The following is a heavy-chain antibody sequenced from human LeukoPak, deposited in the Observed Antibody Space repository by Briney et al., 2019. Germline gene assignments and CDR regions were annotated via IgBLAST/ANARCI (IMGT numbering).Heavy chain of an antibody. CDR2: IYHSGNT. Sequence: SETLSLTCTVSSYSISSGYYWGWIRQPPGKGLEWIGSIYHSGNTYYNPSLKSRVTISIDTSKNQFSLKVSSVTAADTAVYYCATDGNFDLWGRGTLVTVSS. J-gene: IGHJ2*01. D-gene: IGHD1-26*01. CDR1: SYSISSGYY. CDR3: ATDGNFDL. V-gene: IGHV4-38-2*02.